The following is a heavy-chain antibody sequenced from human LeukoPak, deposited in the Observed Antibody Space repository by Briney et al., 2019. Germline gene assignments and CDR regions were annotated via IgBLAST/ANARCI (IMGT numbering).Heavy chain of an antibody. D-gene: IGHD1-26*01. V-gene: IGHV3-30*02. J-gene: IGHJ6*03. CDR3: AKDSGSYFYYYYYMDV. CDR1: GFTFSSYG. CDR2: IRYDGSNK. Sequence: GGSLRLSCAASGFTFSSYGMHWVRQAPGKGLEWVAFIRYDGSNKYYADSVKGRFTISRDNSKNTLYLQMDSLRAEDTAVYYCAKDSGSYFYYYYYMDVWGKGTTVTISS.